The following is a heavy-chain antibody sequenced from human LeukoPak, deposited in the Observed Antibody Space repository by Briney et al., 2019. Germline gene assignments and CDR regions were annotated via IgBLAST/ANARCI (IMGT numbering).Heavy chain of an antibody. Sequence: GESLKISCKGSGYTFTSYWIGWARQMPGKGLEWMGIIYPGDSDTRYSPSFQGQVTISADKSISTDFLQWNSLKASDTAMYFWASEGYYGGISGYWGQGTLVTVSS. J-gene: IGHJ4*02. CDR3: ASEGYYGGISGY. CDR1: GYTFTSYW. CDR2: IYPGDSDT. V-gene: IGHV5-51*01. D-gene: IGHD4-23*01.